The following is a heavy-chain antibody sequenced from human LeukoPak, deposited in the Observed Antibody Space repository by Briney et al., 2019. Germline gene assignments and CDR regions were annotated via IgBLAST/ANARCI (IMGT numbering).Heavy chain of an antibody. J-gene: IGHJ4*02. Sequence: GGSLRLSCAASGLTVSNNYMSWVRQAPGKGLEWVSVIYSGGATYYADSVKGRFTISRDNSKNTLYLQMNSLRAEDTAVYYCARRAGAYSHPYDDWGQGTLVTVSS. CDR1: GLTVSNNY. CDR3: ARRAGAYSHPYDD. D-gene: IGHD4/OR15-4a*01. V-gene: IGHV3-53*01. CDR2: IYSGGAT.